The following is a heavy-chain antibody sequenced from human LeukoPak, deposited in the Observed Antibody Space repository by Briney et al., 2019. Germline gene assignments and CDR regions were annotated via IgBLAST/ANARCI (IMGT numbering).Heavy chain of an antibody. CDR3: ARGCGGDCYSGYYFGMDV. Sequence: ASVKVSCKASGYTFTGYYMHWVRQAPGQGLEWMGWINPNSGGTNYAQKFRGRVTMTRDTSISTAYMELSRLRSDDTAVYYCARGCGGDCYSGYYFGMDVWGQGTTVTVSS. V-gene: IGHV1-2*02. CDR1: GYTFTGYY. CDR2: INPNSGGT. D-gene: IGHD2-21*02. J-gene: IGHJ6*02.